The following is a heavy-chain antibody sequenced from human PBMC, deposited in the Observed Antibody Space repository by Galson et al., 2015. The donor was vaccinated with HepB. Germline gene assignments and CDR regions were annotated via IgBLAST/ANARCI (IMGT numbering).Heavy chain of an antibody. CDR2: IRAKASGGTR. Sequence: SLRLSCAVSGFTFDDYAMSWFRQAPGKGLEWVGFIRAKASGGTRQYAASVKGRFTISRDDSKSIAYLQMNSLRVEDTAVYYCAREGPYASSCMDYWGQGTLVTVSS. CDR1: GFTFDDYA. CDR3: AREGPYASSCMDY. J-gene: IGHJ4*02. D-gene: IGHD6-13*01. V-gene: IGHV3-49*03.